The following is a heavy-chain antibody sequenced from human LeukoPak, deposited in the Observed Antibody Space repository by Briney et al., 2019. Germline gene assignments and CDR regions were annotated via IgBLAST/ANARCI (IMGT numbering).Heavy chain of an antibody. V-gene: IGHV3-23*01. CDR3: AKGRSRVTTSTNFDY. CDR2: ISGSGGST. Sequence: GRSLRLSCAASGFTFSSYAMHWVRQAPGKGLEWVSAISGSGGSTYYADSVKGRFTISRDNSKNTLYLQMNSLRAEDTAVYYCAKGRSRVTTSTNFDYWGQGTLVTVSS. D-gene: IGHD4-11*01. J-gene: IGHJ4*02. CDR1: GFTFSSYA.